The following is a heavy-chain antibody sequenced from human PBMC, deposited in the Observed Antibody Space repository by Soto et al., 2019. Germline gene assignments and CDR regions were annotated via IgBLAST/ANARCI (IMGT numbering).Heavy chain of an antibody. J-gene: IGHJ6*02. CDR1: GFTFRNYD. CDR3: ARTDRDFYGLDV. Sequence: EVQLVESGGGLVQPGWSLRLSCEASGFTFRNYDMHWVRQGTGKGLEWVSGISAAGDPDYADSVEGRFTISRENAQNSFFLHMTSLRVGDTAVYYCARTDRDFYGLDVWGQGNTVIVSS. V-gene: IGHV3-13*05. CDR2: ISAAGDP.